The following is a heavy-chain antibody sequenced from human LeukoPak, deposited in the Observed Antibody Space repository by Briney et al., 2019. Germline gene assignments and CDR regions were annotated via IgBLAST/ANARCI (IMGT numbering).Heavy chain of an antibody. CDR2: ISSSGSTI. D-gene: IGHD5-12*01. V-gene: IGHV3-11*04. J-gene: IGHJ6*02. CDR3: ARDSYDSNYYYGMDV. Sequence: GGSLRLSCAASGFTFSDYYMSWIRQAPGKGLEWVSYISSSGSTIYYADSVKGRFTISRDNAKKTLYLQMNSLRAEDTAVYYCARDSYDSNYYYGMDVWGQGTTVTVSS. CDR1: GFTFSDYY.